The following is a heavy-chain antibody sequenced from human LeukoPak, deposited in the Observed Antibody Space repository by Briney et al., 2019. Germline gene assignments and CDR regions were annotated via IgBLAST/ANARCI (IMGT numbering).Heavy chain of an antibody. CDR2: IYPGDSDT. D-gene: IGHD3-10*01. CDR1: GYSFTSYW. J-gene: IGHJ5*02. CDR3: ARAAMVRGVIGWFDP. Sequence: GESLKISCKGSGYSFTSYWIGWVRQMPGKGLEWMGIIYPGDSDTRYSPSFQGQVTISVDKSISTAYLQWSSLKASDTAMYYCARAAMVRGVIGWFDPWGQGTLVTVSS. V-gene: IGHV5-51*01.